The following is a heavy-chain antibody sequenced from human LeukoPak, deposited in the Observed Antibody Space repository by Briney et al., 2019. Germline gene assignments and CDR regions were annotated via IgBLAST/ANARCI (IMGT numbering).Heavy chain of an antibody. V-gene: IGHV4-34*01. D-gene: IGHD3-22*01. CDR3: ARDMDYYDSSGYYVRGAFDI. J-gene: IGHJ3*02. CDR1: GGSFSGYY. Sequence: SETLSLTCAVYGGSFSGYYWSWIRQPPGKGLEWIGEINHSGSTNYNPSLKSRVTMSVDTSKNQFSLKLSSVTAADTAVYYCARDMDYYDSSGYYVRGAFDIWGQGTMVTVSS. CDR2: INHSGST.